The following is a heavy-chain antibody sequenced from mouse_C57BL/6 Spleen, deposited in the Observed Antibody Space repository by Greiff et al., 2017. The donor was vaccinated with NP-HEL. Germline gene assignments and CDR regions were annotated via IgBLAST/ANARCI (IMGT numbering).Heavy chain of an antibody. CDR3: ARDYYGSSYWYCDY. D-gene: IGHD1-1*01. Sequence: EVQLQESGPGLVKPSQSLSLTCSVTGYSITSGYYWNWIRQFPGNKLEWMGYISYDGSNNYNPSLKNRISITRDTSKNQFFLKLNSVTTEDTATYYCARDYYGSSYWYCDYWGKGTTLTVSA. J-gene: IGHJ2*01. CDR2: ISYDGSN. V-gene: IGHV3-6*01. CDR1: GYSITSGYY.